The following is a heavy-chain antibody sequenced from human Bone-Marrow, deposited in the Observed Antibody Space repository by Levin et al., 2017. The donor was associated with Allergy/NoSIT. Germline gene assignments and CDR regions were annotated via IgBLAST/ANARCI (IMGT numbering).Heavy chain of an antibody. CDR1: GDSFTSSTPY. CDR2: INYSGTT. Sequence: SETLSLTCSVSGDSFTSSTPYWGWIRQPPGKGLEWIGSINYSGTTYHNPSLKSRVTVSVDTSKNQFSLRPTSVTAADTGVYYCARLNYSDSLNFHGMDVWGQGTTVTVS. D-gene: IGHD4-11*01. V-gene: IGHV4-39*01. CDR3: ARLNYSDSLNFHGMDV. J-gene: IGHJ6*02.